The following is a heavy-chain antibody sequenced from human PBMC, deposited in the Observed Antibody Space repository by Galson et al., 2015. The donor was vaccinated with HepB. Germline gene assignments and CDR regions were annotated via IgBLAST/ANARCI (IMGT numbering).Heavy chain of an antibody. CDR1: GGSISSGGYS. CDR3: ARVYSSGWYTH. J-gene: IGHJ4*02. CDR2: IYHSGST. Sequence: TLSLTCAVSGGSISSGGYSWSWIRQPPGKGLEWIGYIYHSGSTYYNPSLKSRVTISVDRSKNQFSLKLSSVTAADTAVYYCARVYSSGWYTHWGQGTLVTVSS. D-gene: IGHD6-19*01. V-gene: IGHV4-30-2*01.